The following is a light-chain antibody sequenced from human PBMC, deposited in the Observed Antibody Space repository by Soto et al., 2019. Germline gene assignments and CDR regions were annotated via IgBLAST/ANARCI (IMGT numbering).Light chain of an antibody. J-gene: IGLJ1*01. CDR3: SSYTSSSIYV. CDR2: EGT. V-gene: IGLV2-23*01. Sequence: QSALTQPASVSGSPGQSITVSCAGTSSDVVGYNLVSWYQQHPGKAPKLIIYEGTERPSGISPRFSGSKSGNTASLTSSGLKAEDEAEYDCSSYTSSSIYVFCSGTKVTV. CDR1: SSDVVGYNL.